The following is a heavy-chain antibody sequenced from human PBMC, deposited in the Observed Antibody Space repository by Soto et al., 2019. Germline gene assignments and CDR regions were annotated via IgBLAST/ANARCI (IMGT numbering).Heavy chain of an antibody. CDR2: ISGSGGST. J-gene: IGHJ4*02. D-gene: IGHD1-26*01. Sequence: GGSLRLSCAASGFTFSSYAMSWVRQAPGKGLEWVSAISGSGGSTYYADSVKGRFTISRDNSKNTLYLQMNSLRAEDTAVYYCAKDRGGSGSYLNYYFDYWGQGTLVTVSS. V-gene: IGHV3-23*01. CDR1: GFTFSSYA. CDR3: AKDRGGSGSYLNYYFDY.